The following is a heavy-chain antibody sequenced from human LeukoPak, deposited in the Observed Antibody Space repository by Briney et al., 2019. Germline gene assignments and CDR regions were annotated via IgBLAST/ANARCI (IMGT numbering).Heavy chain of an antibody. Sequence: PGGSLRLSCAASGFTFSTDSMNWVRQPPGKGLEWGSSISSSSSYIYYADSVKGRFTISRDNAKNSLSMQMNSLRAEDTAVYCCARVPTTSYYYYMDVWGKGTTVTVSS. V-gene: IGHV3-21*01. CDR2: ISSSSSYI. D-gene: IGHD4-17*01. CDR1: GFTFSTDS. J-gene: IGHJ6*03. CDR3: ARVPTTSYYYYMDV.